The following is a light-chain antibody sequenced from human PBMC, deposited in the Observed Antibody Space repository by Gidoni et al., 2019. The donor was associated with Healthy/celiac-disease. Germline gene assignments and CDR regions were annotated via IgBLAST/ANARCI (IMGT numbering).Light chain of an antibody. CDR2: DAS. J-gene: IGKJ4*01. CDR3: QQYDNLLT. V-gene: IGKV1-33*01. CDR1: QDISNY. Sequence: DIQMTQSPSSLSASVGDRVTITCQASQDISNYLNWYQQKPGKAPKLLIYDASNLETGVPSRFSGSGSGTDFTFTISSLQPEEIATDYCQQYDNLLTFGGGTKVEIK.